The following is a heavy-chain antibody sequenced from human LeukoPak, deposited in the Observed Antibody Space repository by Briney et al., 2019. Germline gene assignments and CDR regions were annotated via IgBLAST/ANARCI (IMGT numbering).Heavy chain of an antibody. Sequence: SETLSLTCTVSGGSISSGDYYWSWIRQPPGKVLEWIGYIYYSGNTYYNPSLKSRATISVATSKNQFSLKLTSVTAADTAMYYCATYSSDWYPDAFDIWGQGTMVTVSS. CDR3: ATYSSDWYPDAFDI. CDR1: GGSISSGDYY. V-gene: IGHV4-30-4*01. J-gene: IGHJ3*02. CDR2: IYYSGNT. D-gene: IGHD6-19*01.